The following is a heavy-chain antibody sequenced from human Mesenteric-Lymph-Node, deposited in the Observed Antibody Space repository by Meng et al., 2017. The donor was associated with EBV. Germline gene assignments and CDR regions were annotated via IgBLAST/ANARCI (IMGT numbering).Heavy chain of an antibody. J-gene: IGHJ4*02. V-gene: IGHV4-31*03. CDR3: ATNDNYRNDY. CDR2: IYYTGHT. CDR1: GGSISSGNYY. D-gene: IGHD5-24*01. Sequence: HLQESDPCLVKSSQTLSLTCPVSGGSISSGNYYWNGIRQHPGKGLEWIGYIYYTGHTYYNPSLRSRVTISIDTSKNQFSLSLHSVTAADTAVYYCATNDNYRNDYWGQGTLVTVSS.